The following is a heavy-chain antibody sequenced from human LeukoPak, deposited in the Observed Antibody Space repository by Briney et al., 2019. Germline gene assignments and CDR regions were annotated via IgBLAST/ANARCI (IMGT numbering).Heavy chain of an antibody. CDR1: GYTFTGHY. Sequence: ASVKVSCKASGYTFTGHYMHWVRQAPGQGLEWMGWINPNSGGTNYAQKFQGRVTMTRDTSISTAYMELSRLRSDDTAVYYCARESDDCSSTSCYLNLFDPWGQGTLVTVSS. J-gene: IGHJ5*02. D-gene: IGHD2-2*01. V-gene: IGHV1-2*02. CDR3: ARESDDCSSTSCYLNLFDP. CDR2: INPNSGGT.